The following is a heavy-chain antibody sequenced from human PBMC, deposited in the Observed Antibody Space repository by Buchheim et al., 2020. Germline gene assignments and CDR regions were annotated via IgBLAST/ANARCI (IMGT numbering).Heavy chain of an antibody. CDR1: GFTFSSYA. CDR3: AKVTGVGATLGVDFVDFDY. Sequence: EVQLLESGGGLVQPGGSLRLSCAASGFTFSSYAMSWVRQAPGKGLEWVSAISGSGGSTYYADSVKGRFTIPRDNSKNTLYLQMNSLRAEDTAVYYCAKVTGVGATLGVDFVDFDYWGQGTL. V-gene: IGHV3-23*01. CDR2: ISGSGGST. J-gene: IGHJ4*02. D-gene: IGHD1-26*01.